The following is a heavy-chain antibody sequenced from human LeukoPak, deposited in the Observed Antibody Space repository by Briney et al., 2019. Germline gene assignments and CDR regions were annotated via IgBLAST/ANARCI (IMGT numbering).Heavy chain of an antibody. CDR2: IYTSGST. CDR1: GGSISSYY. Sequence: SETLSLTCTVSGGSISSYYWSWIRQPARKGLEWIGRIYTSGSTNYNPSLKSRVTMSVDTSKNQFSLKLSSVTAADTAVYYCARGADYYGSGSYYPYWGQGTLVTVSS. V-gene: IGHV4-4*07. D-gene: IGHD3-10*01. J-gene: IGHJ4*02. CDR3: ARGADYYGSGSYYPY.